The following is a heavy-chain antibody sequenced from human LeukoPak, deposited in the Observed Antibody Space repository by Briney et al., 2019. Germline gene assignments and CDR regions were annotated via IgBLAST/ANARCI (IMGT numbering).Heavy chain of an antibody. CDR2: ISSSSSYI. Sequence: GGSLRLSCAASGFTFSSYSMNWVRQAPGKGLEWVSSISSSSSYIYYADSVKGRFTISRDNAKNSLYLQMNSLRAEDTAVCYCARDNYDSSGYFPDYWGQGTLVTVSS. CDR3: ARDNYDSSGYFPDY. D-gene: IGHD3-22*01. J-gene: IGHJ4*02. CDR1: GFTFSSYS. V-gene: IGHV3-21*01.